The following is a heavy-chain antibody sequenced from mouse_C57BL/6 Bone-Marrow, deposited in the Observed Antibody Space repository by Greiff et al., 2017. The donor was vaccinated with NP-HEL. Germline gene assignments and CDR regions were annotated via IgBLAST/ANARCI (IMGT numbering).Heavy chain of an antibody. J-gene: IGHJ3*01. D-gene: IGHD2-1*01. CDR1: GFTFSSYA. CDR2: ISDGGSYT. CDR3: AREIYYGPAWFAY. Sequence: EVQVVESGGGLVKPGGSLKLSCAASGFTFSSYAMSWVRQTPEKRLEWVATISDGGSYTYYPDNVKGRFTISRDNAKNNLYLQMSHLKSEDTAMYYCAREIYYGPAWFAYWGQGTLVTVSA. V-gene: IGHV5-4*01.